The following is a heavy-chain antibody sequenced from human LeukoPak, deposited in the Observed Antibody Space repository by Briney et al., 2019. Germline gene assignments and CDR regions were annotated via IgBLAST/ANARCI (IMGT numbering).Heavy chain of an antibody. CDR2: ISAYNGNT. V-gene: IGHV1-18*01. J-gene: IGHJ4*02. CDR1: GYTFTSYG. D-gene: IGHD2-15*01. Sequence: ASVKVSCTASGYTFTSYGISWVRQAPGQGLEWMGWISAYNGNTNYAQKLQGRVTMTTDTFTSTAYMELRSLRSDDTAVYYCARDLGGGSSRPFDYWGQGTLVTVSS. CDR3: ARDLGGGSSRPFDY.